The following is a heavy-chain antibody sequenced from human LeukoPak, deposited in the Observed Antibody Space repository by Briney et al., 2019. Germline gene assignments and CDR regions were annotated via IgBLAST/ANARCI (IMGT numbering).Heavy chain of an antibody. J-gene: IGHJ4*02. CDR3: ARDQEGFDY. CDR1: GYTFTSNY. CDR2: IYPRDGST. Sequence: ASVKVSCKASGYTFTSNYIHWVRQAPGQGLEWMGMIYPRDGSTSYAQKFQGRVTVTRDTSTSTVHMELSGLRSEDTAVYYCARDQEGFDYWGQGTQVTVSS. V-gene: IGHV1-46*01.